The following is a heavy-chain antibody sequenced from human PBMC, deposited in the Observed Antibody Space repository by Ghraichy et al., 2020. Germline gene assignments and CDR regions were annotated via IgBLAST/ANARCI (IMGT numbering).Heavy chain of an antibody. CDR3: ARDGYCSGGSCRYGYYYYYGMDV. D-gene: IGHD2-15*01. J-gene: IGHJ6*02. CDR1: GGSISSYY. Sequence: SETLSLTCTVSGGSISSYYWSWIRQPPGKGLEWIGYIYYSGSTNYNPSLKSRVTISVDTSKNQFSLKLSSVTAADTAVYYCARDGYCSGGSCRYGYYYYYGMDVWGQGTTVTVSS. V-gene: IGHV4-59*01. CDR2: IYYSGST.